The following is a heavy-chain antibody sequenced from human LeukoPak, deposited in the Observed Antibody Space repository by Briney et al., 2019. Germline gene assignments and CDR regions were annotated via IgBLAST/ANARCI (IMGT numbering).Heavy chain of an antibody. CDR1: GFTFSSYG. J-gene: IGHJ4*02. CDR2: IWYDGSNK. D-gene: IGHD5-12*01. Sequence: GGSLRLSCAASGFTFSSYGMHWVRQAPGKGLEWVAVIWYDGSNKYYADSVKGRFTISRDNSKNTLYLQMNSLRAEDTAVYYCAREPLEWLRLERPYYFDYWGQGTQVTVSS. V-gene: IGHV3-33*01. CDR3: AREPLEWLRLERPYYFDY.